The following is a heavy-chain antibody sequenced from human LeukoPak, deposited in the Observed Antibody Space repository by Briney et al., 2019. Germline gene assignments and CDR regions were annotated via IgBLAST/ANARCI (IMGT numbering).Heavy chain of an antibody. CDR2: ISAYNGNT. Sequence: WASVKVSCKASGYTFTSYGISWVRQAPGQGLEWMGWISAYNGNTNYAQKLQGRVTMTTDTSTSTAYMELRSLRSDDTAVYSCAYDSSGYPARGDAFDIWGQGTMVTVSS. D-gene: IGHD3-22*01. V-gene: IGHV1-18*01. J-gene: IGHJ3*02. CDR3: AYDSSGYPARGDAFDI. CDR1: GYTFTSYG.